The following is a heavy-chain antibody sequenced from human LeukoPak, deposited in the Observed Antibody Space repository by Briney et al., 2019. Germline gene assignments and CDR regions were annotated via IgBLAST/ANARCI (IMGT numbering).Heavy chain of an antibody. J-gene: IGHJ4*02. CDR3: TRSKGGKGYQSPAY. D-gene: IGHD2-2*01. Sequence: GGSLRLSCTASGFTFGDCAMSWFRQAPGKGLEWVGFIRSKAYGGTTEYAASVKGRFTISRDDSKSIAYLQMNSLKTEDTAVYYCTRSKGGKGYQSPAYWGQGTLVTVSS. V-gene: IGHV3-49*03. CDR2: IRSKAYGGTT. CDR1: GFTFGDCA.